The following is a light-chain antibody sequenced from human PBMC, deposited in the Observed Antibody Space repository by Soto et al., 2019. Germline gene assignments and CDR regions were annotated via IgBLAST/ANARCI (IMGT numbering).Light chain of an antibody. V-gene: IGKV3-20*01. CDR1: QSVSDIY. CDR2: GAS. CDR3: QFGTMVWT. Sequence: EIVLTQSPGTLSLSPGERASLSCMASQSVSDIYLAWYQQKPGQAPRLLIYGASRRATGIPDRFSGSGAGTDFTLTISRLEVEDFAVYYCQFGTMVWTFGQGTKVEI. J-gene: IGKJ1*01.